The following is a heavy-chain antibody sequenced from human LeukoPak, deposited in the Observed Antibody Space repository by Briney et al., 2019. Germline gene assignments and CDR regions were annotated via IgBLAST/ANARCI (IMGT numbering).Heavy chain of an antibody. Sequence: GGSLRLSCAASGFTFDDYAMHWVRQAPGKGLEWVSGISWNSGSIGYADSVKGRFTISRDNAKNSLYLQMNSLRAENTALYYCAKGVGSSHWGQGTLVTVSS. CDR3: AKGVGSSH. CDR1: GFTFDDYA. V-gene: IGHV3-9*01. CDR2: ISWNSGSI. J-gene: IGHJ4*02. D-gene: IGHD6-13*01.